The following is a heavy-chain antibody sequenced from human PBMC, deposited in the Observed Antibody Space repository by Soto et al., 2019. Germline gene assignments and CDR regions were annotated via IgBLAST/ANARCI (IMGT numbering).Heavy chain of an antibody. Sequence: QVQLVQSGAEVKKPGSSVKVSCKASGGTFSSYAISWVRQAPGQGLEWMGGLIPIFGTANYAQKFQGRLTITADKSTSTAYSELSSLRSEDTAVYYCAGAPMGITICGVRVDPWGQGTLVTVCS. D-gene: IGHD3-3*01. J-gene: IGHJ5*02. CDR3: AGAPMGITICGVRVDP. CDR1: GGTFSSYA. V-gene: IGHV1-69*06. CDR2: LIPIFGTA.